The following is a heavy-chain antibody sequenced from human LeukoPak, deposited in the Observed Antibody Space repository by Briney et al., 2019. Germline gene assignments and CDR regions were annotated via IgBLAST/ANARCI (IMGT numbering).Heavy chain of an antibody. D-gene: IGHD6-19*01. CDR2: IKQDGSEK. J-gene: IGHJ4*02. Sequence: GGSLRLSCAASGLTFSNYWMSWVRQAPGKGLEWVANIKQDGSEKYYVDSVKGRFTISRDNAKNSLYLQMNSLRAEDTAVYYCARASQWLGLGLEYYFDYWGQGTLVTVSS. V-gene: IGHV3-7*01. CDR1: GLTFSNYW. CDR3: ARASQWLGLGLEYYFDY.